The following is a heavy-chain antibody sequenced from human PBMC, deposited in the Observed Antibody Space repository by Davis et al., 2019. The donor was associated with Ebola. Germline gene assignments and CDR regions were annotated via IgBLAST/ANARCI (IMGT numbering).Heavy chain of an antibody. Sequence: ASVKVSCKASGYTFTGYYMHWVRQAPGQGLEWMGWINPNSGGTNYAQKFQGRVTITRDTSISTAYMELSRLRSDDTAVYYCARVLKRGGWFDPWGQGTLVTVPS. J-gene: IGHJ5*02. CDR1: GYTFTGYY. V-gene: IGHV1-2*02. CDR2: INPNSGGT. CDR3: ARVLKRGGWFDP.